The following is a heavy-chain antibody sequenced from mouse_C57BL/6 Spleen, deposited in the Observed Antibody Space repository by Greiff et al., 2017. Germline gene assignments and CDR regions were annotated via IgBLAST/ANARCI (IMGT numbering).Heavy chain of an antibody. Sequence: EVQLQQSGPELVKPGASVKISCKASGYTFTDYYMNWVKQSNGKSLEWIGDINPNNGGTSYNQKFKGKATLTVDKSSSTAYMELLSLTSEDSAVYYCARRTTVVATFWLAYWGQGTLVTVSA. CDR2: INPNNGGT. V-gene: IGHV1-26*01. CDR3: ARRTTVVATFWLAY. CDR1: GYTFTDYY. D-gene: IGHD1-1*01. J-gene: IGHJ3*01.